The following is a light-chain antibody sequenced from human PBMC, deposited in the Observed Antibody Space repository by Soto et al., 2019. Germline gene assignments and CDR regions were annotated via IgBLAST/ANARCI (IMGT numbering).Light chain of an antibody. CDR2: DAS. V-gene: IGKV3-11*01. J-gene: IGKJ1*01. CDR3: QQYGSSPRT. CDR1: QDINTY. Sequence: EVVLTQSPATLSLSPGEKATLSCRASQDINTYLGWYQQKPGQPPRLLIYDASNRATGIPARFSGSGSGTDFTLTISSLEPEDFAVYYCQQYGSSPRTFGQGTKVDIK.